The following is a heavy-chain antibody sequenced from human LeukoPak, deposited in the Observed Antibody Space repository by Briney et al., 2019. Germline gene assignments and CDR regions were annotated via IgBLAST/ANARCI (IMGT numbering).Heavy chain of an antibody. CDR1: GFTFSDYS. CDR3: ANPYGSGSC. D-gene: IGHD3-10*01. Sequence: PGGSLRLSCAASGFTFSDYSMSWVRRAPGKGLEWISYISSSSYSIYYSDSVKGRFTISRDNSKNTLYLQMNSLRAEDTAVYYCANPYGSGSCWGQGTLVTVSS. V-gene: IGHV3-48*01. CDR2: ISSSSYSI. J-gene: IGHJ4*02.